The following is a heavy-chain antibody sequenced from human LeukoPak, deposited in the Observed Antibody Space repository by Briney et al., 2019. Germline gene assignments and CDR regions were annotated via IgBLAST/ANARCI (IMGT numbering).Heavy chain of an antibody. CDR2: IIPIFGTA. V-gene: IGHV1-69*05. CDR3: AGTYYYDSSGFDAFDI. CDR1: GGTFSSYA. J-gene: IGHJ3*02. Sequence: ASVKVSCKASGGTFSSYAISWVRQAPGQGLEWMGGIIPIFGTANYAQKFQGRITITTDESTSTAYMELSSLRSEDTAVYYCAGTYYYDSSGFDAFDIWGQGTMVTVSS. D-gene: IGHD3-22*01.